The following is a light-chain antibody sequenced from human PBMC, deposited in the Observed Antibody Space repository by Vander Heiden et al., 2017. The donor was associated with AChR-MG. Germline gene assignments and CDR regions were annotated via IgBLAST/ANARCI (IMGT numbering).Light chain of an antibody. Sequence: SYELMQPPSVSVSPGQTATITCSGDKLGDKYTCWYRQKPGQSPVLVIYQDIRRPSGIPERLSGSNSGNTATLTISGTQAMDEADYYCQAWDADTWAFGGGTRLT. J-gene: IGLJ3*02. CDR2: QDI. V-gene: IGLV3-1*01. CDR3: QAWDADTWA. CDR1: KLGDKY.